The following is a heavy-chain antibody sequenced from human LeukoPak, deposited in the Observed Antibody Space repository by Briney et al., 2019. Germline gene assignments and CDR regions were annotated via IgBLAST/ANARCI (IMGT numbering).Heavy chain of an antibody. CDR1: GFTFSSYA. J-gene: IGHJ4*02. CDR3: ARSRVGSSWSRGIDY. D-gene: IGHD6-13*01. V-gene: IGHV3-30-3*01. Sequence: GGSLRLSCAASGFTFSSYAMHWVRQAPGKGLEWVAVISYDGSNKYYADSVKGRFTISRDNSKNTLYLQMNSLRAEDTAVYYCARSRVGSSWSRGIDYWGQGTLVTVSS. CDR2: ISYDGSNK.